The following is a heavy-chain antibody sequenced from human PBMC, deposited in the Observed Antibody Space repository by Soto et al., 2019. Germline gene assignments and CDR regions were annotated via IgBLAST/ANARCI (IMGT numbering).Heavy chain of an antibody. CDR1: GFTFSSYG. V-gene: IGHV3-33*01. J-gene: IGHJ1*01. CDR2: IWYDGSNK. Sequence: GGSLRLSCAASGFTFSSYGMHWVRQAPGKGLEWVAVIWYDGSNKYYADSVKGRFTISRDNSKNTLYLQMNSLRAEDTAVYYCARESGGSYYAFAEYFQHWGQGTLVTVSS. CDR3: ARESGGSYYAFAEYFQH. D-gene: IGHD1-26*01.